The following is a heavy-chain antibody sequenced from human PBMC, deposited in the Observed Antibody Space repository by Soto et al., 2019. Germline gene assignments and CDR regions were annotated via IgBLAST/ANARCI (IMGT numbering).Heavy chain of an antibody. CDR3: ARFRGSYGMDV. Sequence: QVQLVQSGAEVKKPGSSVKVSCKASVGTFSSYTISWVRQAPGQGREWMGRIIPILGIANYAQKFQGRVTITADKSTSTAYVELSSLRSEDTAVYYCARFRGSYGMDVWGQGTTVTVSS. D-gene: IGHD3-10*01. CDR1: VGTFSSYT. J-gene: IGHJ6*02. V-gene: IGHV1-69*02. CDR2: IIPILGIA.